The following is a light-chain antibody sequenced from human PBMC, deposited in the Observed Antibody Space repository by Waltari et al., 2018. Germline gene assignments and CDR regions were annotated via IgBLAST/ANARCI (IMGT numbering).Light chain of an antibody. CDR3: QQYDISPKT. Sequence: EIVLTQSPGTLSLSPGERATLSCRASQSVNGYLAWYQQKPGQAPRLLIYGASSRATGIPDRFSGSGSGTDFILTISRLEPEDFAVYFCQQYDISPKTFGQGTKVEIK. CDR2: GAS. CDR1: QSVNGY. V-gene: IGKV3-20*01. J-gene: IGKJ1*01.